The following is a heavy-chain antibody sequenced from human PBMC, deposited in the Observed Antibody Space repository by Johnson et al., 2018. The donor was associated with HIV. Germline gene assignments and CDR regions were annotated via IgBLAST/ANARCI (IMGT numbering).Heavy chain of an antibody. CDR1: GFTFSDYY. D-gene: IGHD3-9*01. V-gene: IGHV3-11*04. CDR2: ISSSGSTI. CDR3: ARWGPYDILTGYDAFDI. Sequence: QVQLVESGGGLVKPGGSLRLSCAASGFTFSDYYMSWIRQAPGKGLEWVSYISSSGSTIYYTDPVKGRFTTSRDNAKTSLYLQMKRLRAEDTAVYYCARWGPYDILTGYDAFDIWGQGTMVTVSS. J-gene: IGHJ3*02.